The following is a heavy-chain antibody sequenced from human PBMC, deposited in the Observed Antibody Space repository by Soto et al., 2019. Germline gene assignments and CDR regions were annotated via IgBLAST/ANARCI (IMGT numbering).Heavy chain of an antibody. CDR3: AASGYSSSWFGWYYFDY. V-gene: IGHV4-59*08. CDR2: IYYSGST. CDR1: GGSISSYY. J-gene: IGHJ4*02. D-gene: IGHD6-13*01. Sequence: QVQLQESGPGLVKPSETLSLTCTVSGGSISSYYWSWIRQPPGKGLEWIGYIYYSGSTNYNPSLKSRVTISVDTSKNQFSLKLSSVTAADTAVYYCAASGYSSSWFGWYYFDYWGQGTLVTVSS.